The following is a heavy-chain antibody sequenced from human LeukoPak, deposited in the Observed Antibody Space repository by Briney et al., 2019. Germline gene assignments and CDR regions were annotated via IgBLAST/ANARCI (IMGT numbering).Heavy chain of an antibody. Sequence: SETSSLTCTVSGGSISRYYWSWIRQPAGKGLEWIGRIYTSGTNYSPSLKSRVTMSIDTSKNQFSLKLSSVTAADTAVYYCASIAVAGPFDYWGQGTLVTVSS. CDR3: ASIAVAGPFDY. V-gene: IGHV4-4*07. D-gene: IGHD6-19*01. CDR1: GGSISRYY. CDR2: IYTSGT. J-gene: IGHJ4*02.